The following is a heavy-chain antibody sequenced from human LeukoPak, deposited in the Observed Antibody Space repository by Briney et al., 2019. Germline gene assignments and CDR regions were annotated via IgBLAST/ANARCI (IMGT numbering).Heavy chain of an antibody. Sequence: GGSLRLSCAASGXTFSSYPMNWVRQAPGKGLEWVSYISSSSSSIYYADSVKGRFTISRDNAKNSLYLQMNSLRAEDSAVYYCARERAMDVWGQGTTVTVSS. CDR2: ISSSSSSI. CDR1: GXTFSSYP. J-gene: IGHJ6*02. V-gene: IGHV3-21*06. CDR3: ARERAMDV.